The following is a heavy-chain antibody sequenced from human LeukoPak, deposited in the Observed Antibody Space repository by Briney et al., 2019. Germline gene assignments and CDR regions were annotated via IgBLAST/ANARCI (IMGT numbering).Heavy chain of an antibody. V-gene: IGHV3-43*01. Sequence: GGSLRLSCAASGFTFDDYTMHWVRQAPGKGLEWVSLITWDGGSTYCADSVKGRFTISRDNSKNSLYLQMNSLRAEDTALYYCAKGLAYCGGDCYSDDAFDIWGQGTMVTVSS. CDR2: ITWDGGST. CDR1: GFTFDDYT. CDR3: AKGLAYCGGDCYSDDAFDI. D-gene: IGHD2-21*02. J-gene: IGHJ3*02.